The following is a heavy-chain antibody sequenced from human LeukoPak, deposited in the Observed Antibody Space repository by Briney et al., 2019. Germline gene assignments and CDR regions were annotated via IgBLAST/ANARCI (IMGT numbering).Heavy chain of an antibody. CDR1: GGTFSSYA. V-gene: IGHV1-69*01. CDR2: IIPIFGTA. D-gene: IGHD3-10*01. J-gene: IGHJ6*03. CDR3: ASSSQQRKSYYGSGSPSDYYYYYMDV. Sequence: SVKVSCKASGGTFSSYAISWVRQAPGQGLEWIGGIIPIFGTANYAQKFQGRVTITADESTSTAYMELSSLRSEDTAVYYCASSSQQRKSYYGSGSPSDYYYYYMDVWGKGTTVTVSS.